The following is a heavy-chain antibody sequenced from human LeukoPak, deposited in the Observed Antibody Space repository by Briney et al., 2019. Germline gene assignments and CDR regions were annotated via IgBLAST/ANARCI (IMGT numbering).Heavy chain of an antibody. CDR1: GFTFSSYW. Sequence: GGSLRLSCAASGFTFSSYWMHWVRQAPGKGLVWVSRINSDGSSTNYADSVKGRFTISRDNAKNSLYLQMNSLRAEDTAVYYCARDEGFGELLYGMGVWGKGTTVTVSS. J-gene: IGHJ6*04. CDR2: INSDGSST. CDR3: ARDEGFGELLYGMGV. V-gene: IGHV3-74*01. D-gene: IGHD3-10*01.